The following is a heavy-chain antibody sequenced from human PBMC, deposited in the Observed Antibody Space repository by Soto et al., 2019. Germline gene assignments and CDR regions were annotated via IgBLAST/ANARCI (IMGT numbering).Heavy chain of an antibody. J-gene: IGHJ4*02. CDR1: GFTFSSYA. CDR2: ISGSGGST. V-gene: IGHV3-23*01. Sequence: EVQLLESGGGLVQPGGSLRLSCAASGFTFSSYAMSWVRQAPGKGLEWVSAISGSGGSTYYADSVKGRFTISRDNSKNTLYLQMNSLRAEDTAVYDCAATGYCSSTSCYVSDYWGQGTLVTVSS. CDR3: AATGYCSSTSCYVSDY. D-gene: IGHD2-2*01.